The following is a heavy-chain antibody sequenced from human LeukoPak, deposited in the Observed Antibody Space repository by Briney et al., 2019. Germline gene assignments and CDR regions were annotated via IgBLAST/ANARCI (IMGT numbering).Heavy chain of an antibody. Sequence: GGSLRLSCAASGFTFSTFAMIWVRQPPGKGLEWVSSIFPSGGEIHYADSVRGRFTISRDNSKSTLYLRINSLRADDTAVYYCAKSYKVIVEGYKSGYYFDYWGQGTLVTDSS. D-gene: IGHD3-22*01. J-gene: IGHJ4*02. CDR2: IFPSGGEI. V-gene: IGHV3-23*01. CDR3: AKSYKVIVEGYKSGYYFDY. CDR1: GFTFSTFA.